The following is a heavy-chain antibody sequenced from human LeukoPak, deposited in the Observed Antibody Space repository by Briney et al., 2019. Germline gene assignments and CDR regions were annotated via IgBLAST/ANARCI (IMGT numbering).Heavy chain of an antibody. Sequence: GGSLRLSCAASGFTFSYYSMNWVRQAPGKGLEWISYISSSSSTVYYADSVKGRFTISRDNANNSLYLQMNSLRAEDTAVYYCVGHSDYWGQGTLVTVSS. J-gene: IGHJ4*02. CDR3: VGHSDY. V-gene: IGHV3-48*01. D-gene: IGHD3-16*01. CDR1: GFTFSYYS. CDR2: ISSSSSTV.